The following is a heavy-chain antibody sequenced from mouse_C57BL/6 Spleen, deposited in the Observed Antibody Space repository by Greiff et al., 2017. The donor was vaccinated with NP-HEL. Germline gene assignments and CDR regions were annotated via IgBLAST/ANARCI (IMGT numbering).Heavy chain of an antibody. Sequence: EVKVEESGGGLVQPGGSMKLSCAASGFTFSDAWMDWVRQSPEKGLEWVAEIRNKANNHATYYAESVKGRFTISRDDSKSSVYLQMNSLRAEDTGIYYCTRKVGSSLYYFDYWGQGTTLTVSS. V-gene: IGHV6-6*01. J-gene: IGHJ2*01. CDR1: GFTFSDAW. D-gene: IGHD1-1*01. CDR3: TRKVGSSLYYFDY. CDR2: IRNKANNHAT.